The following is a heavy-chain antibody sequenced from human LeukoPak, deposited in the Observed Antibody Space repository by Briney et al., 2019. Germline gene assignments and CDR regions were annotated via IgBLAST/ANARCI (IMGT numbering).Heavy chain of an antibody. CDR1: GYTFTGYY. CDR2: INPNTGGT. CDR3: VQFELDY. V-gene: IGHV1-2*02. Sequence: GASVKVSCKASGYTFTGYYMHWVRQAPGQGLEWMGWINPNTGGTNYAQKLQGRVTMNRDTSISTAYMDLSRLRSDDTAVYYCVQFELDYWGQGTLVTVSS. D-gene: IGHD1-7*01. J-gene: IGHJ4*02.